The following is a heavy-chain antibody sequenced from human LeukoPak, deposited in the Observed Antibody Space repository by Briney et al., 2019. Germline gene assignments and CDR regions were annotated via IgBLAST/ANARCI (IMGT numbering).Heavy chain of an antibody. CDR2: IYYSGTT. J-gene: IGHJ4*02. Sequence: PSETLSLTCTVSGVSISSYYWSWIRQPPGRGLEWIGYIYYSGTTNCNPSLKSRVTISQDTSKSQLSLKLSSVTAADTAVYYCATLGDFDYWGQGTLVTVSS. V-gene: IGHV4-59*01. CDR3: ATLGDFDY. CDR1: GVSISSYY. D-gene: IGHD7-27*01.